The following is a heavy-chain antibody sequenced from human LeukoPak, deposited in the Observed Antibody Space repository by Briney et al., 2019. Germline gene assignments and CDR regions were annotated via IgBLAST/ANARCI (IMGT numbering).Heavy chain of an antibody. J-gene: IGHJ5*02. CDR2: IRYDGSDK. CDR3: ARDPLTGSYGVNWLDP. D-gene: IGHD1-26*01. CDR1: GGTFSSYA. V-gene: IGHV3-30*02. Sequence: SCKASGGTFSSYAISWVRQAPGKGLEWVAFIRYDGSDKYFADIVKGRFTTSRDNSKNTVYLQMNSLRVEDTAIYYCARDPLTGSYGVNWLDPWGQGTLVTVSS.